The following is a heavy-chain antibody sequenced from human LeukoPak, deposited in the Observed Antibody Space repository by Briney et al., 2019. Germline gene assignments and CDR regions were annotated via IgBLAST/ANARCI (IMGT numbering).Heavy chain of an antibody. D-gene: IGHD3-22*01. CDR1: GFTFSSYE. V-gene: IGHV3-30*18. Sequence: PGGSLRLSCAASGFTFSSYEMNWVRQAPGKGLEWVAVISYDGSNKYYADSVKGRFTISRDNSKNTLYLQMNSLRAEDTAVYYCAKSGDSTGFWDFDYWGQGTLVTVSS. CDR2: ISYDGSNK. J-gene: IGHJ4*02. CDR3: AKSGDSTGFWDFDY.